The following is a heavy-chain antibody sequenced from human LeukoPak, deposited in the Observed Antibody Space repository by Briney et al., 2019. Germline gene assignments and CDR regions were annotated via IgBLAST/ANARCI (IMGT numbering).Heavy chain of an antibody. J-gene: IGHJ3*02. V-gene: IGHV4-59*12. CDR3: ARSREQWLPLNDAFDI. CDR1: GGSISSYY. CDR2: IYYSGST. Sequence: PSETLSLTCTVSGGSISSYYWSWIRQPPGKGLEWIGYIYYSGSTNYNPSLKSRVTISVDTSKNQFSLKLSSVTAADTAVYYCARSREQWLPLNDAFDIWGQGTMVTVSS. D-gene: IGHD6-19*01.